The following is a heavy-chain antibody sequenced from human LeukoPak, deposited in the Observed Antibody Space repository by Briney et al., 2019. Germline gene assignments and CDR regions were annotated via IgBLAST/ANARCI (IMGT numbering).Heavy chain of an antibody. CDR2: INPSGGST. CDR3: ARGVAAAGTGSDI. CDR1: GYTFTSYY. D-gene: IGHD6-13*01. J-gene: IGHJ3*02. Sequence: ASVKVSCKASGYTFTSYYMHWVRQAPGQGLEWMGIINPSGGSTSYAQKFQGRVTMTRDMSTSTVYMELSRLRSDDTAVYYCARGVAAAGTGSDIWGQGTMVTVSS. V-gene: IGHV1-46*01.